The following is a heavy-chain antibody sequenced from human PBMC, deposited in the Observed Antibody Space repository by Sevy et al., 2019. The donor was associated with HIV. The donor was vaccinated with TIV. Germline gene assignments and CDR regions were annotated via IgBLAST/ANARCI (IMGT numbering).Heavy chain of an antibody. J-gene: IGHJ4*02. D-gene: IGHD3-22*01. CDR1: GYTLTKLS. CDR3: ATTKDYYEDSGSPFDY. V-gene: IGHV1-24*01. CDR2: FDPEDGET. Sequence: ASVKVSCKVSGYTLTKLSMHWVRQAPGKGLEWMGSFDPEDGETIYQQKLKGRVTMTKDTSTDTAYMELSSLRSEDTAVYYCATTKDYYEDSGSPFDYWGQGTLVTVSS.